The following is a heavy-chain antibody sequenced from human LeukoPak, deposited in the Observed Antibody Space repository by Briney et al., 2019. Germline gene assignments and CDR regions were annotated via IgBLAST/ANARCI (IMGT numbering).Heavy chain of an antibody. CDR3: AKGADPLTWRMTTVAGTRFDF. D-gene: IGHD6-19*01. Sequence: PGGSLRLSCAASGFTFDDYSMHWVRQAPGKGLQWVSLISGDGGSRYYAGSVKGRFTVSRDNNKNSLYLQMNRLRPEDTAFYYCAKGADPLTWRMTTVAGTRFDFWGRGTLVTVSS. J-gene: IGHJ4*02. CDR2: ISGDGGSR. CDR1: GFTFDDYS. V-gene: IGHV3-43*02.